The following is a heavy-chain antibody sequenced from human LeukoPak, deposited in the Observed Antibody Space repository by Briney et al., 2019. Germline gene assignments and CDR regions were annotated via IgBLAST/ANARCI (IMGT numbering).Heavy chain of an antibody. J-gene: IGHJ3*02. CDR2: FDPEDGET. CDR3: ARGAEQYYYGSGSHIDAFDI. V-gene: IGHV1-24*01. CDR1: GYTLTELS. D-gene: IGHD3-10*01. Sequence: GASVKVSCKVSGYTLTELSMHWVRQAPGKGLEWMGGFDPEDGETIYAQKLQGRVTMTTDTSTSTAYMELRSLRSDDTAVYYCARGAEQYYYGSGSHIDAFDIWGQGTMVTVSS.